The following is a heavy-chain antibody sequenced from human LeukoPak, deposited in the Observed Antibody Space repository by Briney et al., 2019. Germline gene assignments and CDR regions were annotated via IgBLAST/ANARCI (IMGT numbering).Heavy chain of an antibody. J-gene: IGHJ6*02. CDR1: GFTFSSYA. CDR2: IYAGGST. D-gene: IGHD2-21*01. Sequence: SGGSLRLSCAASGFTFSSYAMSWVRQAPGKWLEWVSMIYAGGSTYYADSVKGRFTISRDNSKNTLYLQMSSLRAEDTAVYYCASGLYGMDVWGQGTTVTVSS. CDR3: ASGLYGMDV. V-gene: IGHV3-66*01.